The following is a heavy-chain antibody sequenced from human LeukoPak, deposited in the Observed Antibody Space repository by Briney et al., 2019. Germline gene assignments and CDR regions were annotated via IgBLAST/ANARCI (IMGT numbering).Heavy chain of an antibody. CDR1: GFTFSSYW. J-gene: IGHJ6*04. Sequence: PGGSLRLSCAASGFTFSSYWMTWVRQAPGKGLEWVANIKEGGSEKYYVDSVKGRFTISRDNAKNSLYLQMNSLRAEDTAVYYCAELGITMIGGVWGKGTTATISS. D-gene: IGHD3-10*02. CDR3: AELGITMIGGV. V-gene: IGHV3-7*01. CDR2: IKEGGSEK.